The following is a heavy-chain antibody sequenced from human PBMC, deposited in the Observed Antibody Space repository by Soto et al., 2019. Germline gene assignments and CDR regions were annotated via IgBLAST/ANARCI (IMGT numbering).Heavy chain of an antibody. V-gene: IGHV4-59*08. CDR3: ARQDYSSGYDY. CDR1: GGSISSYY. J-gene: IGHJ4*02. Sequence: SETLSLTCTVSGGSISSYYWSWIRQPPGKGLERIGYIYYSGSTNYNPSLKSRVTISVDTSKNQFSLKLSSVTAADTAVYYCARQDYSSGYDYWGQGTLVTVSS. CDR2: IYYSGST. D-gene: IGHD6-19*01.